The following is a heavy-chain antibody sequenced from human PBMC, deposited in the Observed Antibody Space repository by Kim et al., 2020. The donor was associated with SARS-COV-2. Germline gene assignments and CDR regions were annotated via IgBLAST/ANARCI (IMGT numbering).Heavy chain of an antibody. J-gene: IGHJ6*02. CDR2: INHSGST. V-gene: IGHV4-34*01. D-gene: IGHD4-17*01. CDR1: GGSFSGYY. CDR3: ARSHGDYVFLDYYYYGMDV. Sequence: SETLSLTCAVSGGSFSGYYWSWIRQPPGKGLDWIGDINHSGSTNNNPSPKSPVTISIDTSKNQFSLKLSSVTAADTAVYYCARSHGDYVFLDYYYYGMDVWGQGTALTVSS.